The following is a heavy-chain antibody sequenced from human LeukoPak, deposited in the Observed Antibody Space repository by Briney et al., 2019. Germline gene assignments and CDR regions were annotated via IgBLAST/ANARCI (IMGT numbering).Heavy chain of an antibody. J-gene: IGHJ5*02. D-gene: IGHD3-10*01. V-gene: IGHV3-23*01. CDR2: ISGSGGST. Sequence: PGGSLRLSCAASGFTFSSYGMSWVRQAPGKGLEWVSAISGSGGSTYYADSVKGRFTISRDNSKNTLYLQMNSLRAEGTAVYYCAKDWGVYGSGAFNPWGQGTLVTVSS. CDR1: GFTFSSYG. CDR3: AKDWGVYGSGAFNP.